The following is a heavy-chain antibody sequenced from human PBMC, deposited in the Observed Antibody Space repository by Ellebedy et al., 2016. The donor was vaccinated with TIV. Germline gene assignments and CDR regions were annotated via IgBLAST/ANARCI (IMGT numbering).Heavy chain of an antibody. V-gene: IGHV3-23*01. CDR1: GFTFSRYA. CDR2: IGGSGHTT. Sequence: GGSLRLSCAASGFTFSRYAMSWVRQAPGKGLEWVSAIGGSGHTTDYTDSVKGRFTISRDNSKNTLSLQMNNLRAEDTAVYYCAKDPITICGVVWIYWGQGTLVTVSS. D-gene: IGHD3-3*01. J-gene: IGHJ4*02. CDR3: AKDPITICGVVWIY.